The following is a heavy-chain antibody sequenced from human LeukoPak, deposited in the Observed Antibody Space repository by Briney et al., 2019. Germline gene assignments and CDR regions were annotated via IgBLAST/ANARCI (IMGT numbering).Heavy chain of an antibody. Sequence: SETLSLTCTVSGGSISSSSYYWGWIRQPPGKGLEWIGSIYYSGSTYYNPSLKSRVTISVDTSKNQFSLKLSSVTAADTAVYYCARYGNYYDSSGYASYYLDYWGQGTLVTVSS. J-gene: IGHJ4*02. CDR2: IYYSGST. D-gene: IGHD3-22*01. CDR3: ARYGNYYDSSGYASYYLDY. V-gene: IGHV4-39*01. CDR1: GGSISSSSYY.